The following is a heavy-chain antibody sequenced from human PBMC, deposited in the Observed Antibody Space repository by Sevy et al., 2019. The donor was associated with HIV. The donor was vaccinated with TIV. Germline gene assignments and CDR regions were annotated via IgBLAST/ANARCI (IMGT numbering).Heavy chain of an antibody. J-gene: IGHJ4*02. CDR1: GFTFSKYW. Sequence: GGSLRLSCAASGFTFSKYWMGWVRQAPAKGLEWVASIKQDAGQKYYVDSVKGRFTISRDNAKNSLYLQMNSLRAEDTAVYFCARDDGNYYFHYWGQGTLVTVSS. CDR3: ARDDGNYYFHY. D-gene: IGHD1-7*01. CDR2: IKQDAGQK. V-gene: IGHV3-7*01.